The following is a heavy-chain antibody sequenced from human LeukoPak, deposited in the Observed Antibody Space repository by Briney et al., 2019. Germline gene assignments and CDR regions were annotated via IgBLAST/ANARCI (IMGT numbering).Heavy chain of an antibody. D-gene: IGHD3-22*01. Sequence: ASVNVSCQASGYTLHHYYMHWVRQAPGQGLEGMGIINPSGGSTSYAQKFQGRVTMTRDTSTSTVYMELSSLRSEDTAVYYCASSYYDSSGPFGYWGQGTLVSVSS. J-gene: IGHJ4*02. CDR3: ASSYYDSSGPFGY. V-gene: IGHV1-46*02. CDR1: GYTLHHYY. CDR2: INPSGGST.